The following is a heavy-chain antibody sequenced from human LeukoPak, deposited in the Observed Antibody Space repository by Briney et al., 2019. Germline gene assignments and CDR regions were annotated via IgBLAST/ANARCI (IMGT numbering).Heavy chain of an antibody. CDR3: ARSAKQQLAPDY. Sequence: SQTLSLTCTVSGGSISSGDYYWSWIRQPPGKGLEWIGYIYYSGSTYYNPSLKSRVTISVDTSKNQFSLKPSSVTAADTAVYYCARSAKQQLAPDYWGQGTLVTVSS. CDR1: GGSISSGDYY. V-gene: IGHV4-30-4*08. D-gene: IGHD6-6*01. J-gene: IGHJ4*02. CDR2: IYYSGST.